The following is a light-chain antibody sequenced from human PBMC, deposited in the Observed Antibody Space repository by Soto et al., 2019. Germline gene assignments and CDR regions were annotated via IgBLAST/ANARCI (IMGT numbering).Light chain of an antibody. J-gene: IGLJ2*01. CDR3: QVWDSSSDHHV. V-gene: IGLV3-21*04. CDR2: YDS. CDR1: NIGSRS. Sequence: SYELTQPPSVSVAPGKTARMTCGGNNIGSRSVQWYQQKPGQAPVVIIYYDSDRPSGIPERFSGSNSGNTATLTISRAEAEDEADYYCQVWDSSSDHHVFGGGTKVTVL.